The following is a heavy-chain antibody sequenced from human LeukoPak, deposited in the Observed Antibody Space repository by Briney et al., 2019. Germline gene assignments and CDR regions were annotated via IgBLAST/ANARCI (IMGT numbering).Heavy chain of an antibody. D-gene: IGHD5-24*01. CDR2: INPNSGGT. V-gene: IGHV1-2*02. CDR3: ARDSTMAGPEGIDY. Sequence: ASVTVSCKASGYTFTGYYFHWVRQAPGQGLEWMGWINPNSGGTNYAQKFQGRVTMTRDTSSSTVYMELSRLTSDDTAVYYCARDSTMAGPEGIDYWGQGTLVTSSS. CDR1: GYTFTGYY. J-gene: IGHJ4*02.